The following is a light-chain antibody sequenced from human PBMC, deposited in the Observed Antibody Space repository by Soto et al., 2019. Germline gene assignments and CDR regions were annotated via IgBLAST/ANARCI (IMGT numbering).Light chain of an antibody. CDR3: QQSYSAPYT. CDR1: RSISTS. V-gene: IGKV1-39*01. Sequence: DIQMTQSPSSLSASTGDRVDITCRASRSISTSLNWYQQKPGKAPNLLIHAASSLKSGVPSRFSGSGSGTDFTLTISRLQPEDSATYYCQQSYSAPYTFGQGTKLEI. J-gene: IGKJ2*01. CDR2: AAS.